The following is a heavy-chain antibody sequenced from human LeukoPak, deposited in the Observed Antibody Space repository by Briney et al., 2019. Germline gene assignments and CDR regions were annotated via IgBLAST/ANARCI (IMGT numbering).Heavy chain of an antibody. V-gene: IGHV5-51*01. D-gene: IGHD3-9*01. Sequence: GESLKISCKGSGYSFASNWIGWVRQMPGKGLEWMGSIYPADSDTRYSPSFQGLVTISADKSISTAYLQWSSLKASDTAIYYCARNYDILTGYYPFDHWGQGTLVTVSS. CDR2: IYPADSDT. CDR3: ARNYDILTGYYPFDH. CDR1: GYSFASNW. J-gene: IGHJ5*02.